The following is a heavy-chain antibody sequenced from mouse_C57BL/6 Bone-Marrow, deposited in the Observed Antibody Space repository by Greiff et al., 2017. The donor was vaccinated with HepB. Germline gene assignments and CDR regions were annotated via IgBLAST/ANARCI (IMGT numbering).Heavy chain of an antibody. V-gene: IGHV5-12*01. Sequence: VQLKESGGGLVQPGGSLKLSCAASGFTFSDYYMYWVRQTPEKRLEWVAYISNGGGSTYYPDTVKGRFTISRDNAKNTLYLQMSRLKSEDTAMYYCARDGNYGGDYAMDYWGQGTSVTVSS. D-gene: IGHD2-1*01. CDR3: ARDGNYGGDYAMDY. J-gene: IGHJ4*01. CDR2: ISNGGGST. CDR1: GFTFSDYY.